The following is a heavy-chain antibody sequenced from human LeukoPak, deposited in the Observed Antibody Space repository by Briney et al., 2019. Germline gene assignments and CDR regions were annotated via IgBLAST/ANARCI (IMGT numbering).Heavy chain of an antibody. CDR2: IIPIFGTA. J-gene: IGHJ4*02. Sequence: SVKVSCKASGGTFSSYAISWVRQAPGQGLEWMGGIIPIFGTANYAQKFQGRVTITADKSTSTAYMELSSLRSEDTAVYFCARARSQQQLSQNYWGQGTLVTVSS. D-gene: IGHD6-13*01. CDR3: ARARSQQQLSQNY. V-gene: IGHV1-69*06. CDR1: GGTFSSYA.